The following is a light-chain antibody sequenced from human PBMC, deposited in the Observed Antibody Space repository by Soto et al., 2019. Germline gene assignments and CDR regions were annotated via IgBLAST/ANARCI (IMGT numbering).Light chain of an antibody. Sequence: QSVLTQPPSASGTPGQRVTISCSGSRSNIGSNLVNWYQQHPGKAPKLIIYDVTERPAGVPDRFSGSKSGNTASLTISGLQAEDEADYSCCSFAGSFSYVFGGGTKVTVL. CDR3: CSFAGSFSYV. CDR2: DVT. V-gene: IGLV1-44*01. CDR1: RSNIGSNL. J-gene: IGLJ1*01.